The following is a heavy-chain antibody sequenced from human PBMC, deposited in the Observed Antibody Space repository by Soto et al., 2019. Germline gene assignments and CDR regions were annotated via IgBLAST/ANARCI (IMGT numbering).Heavy chain of an antibody. CDR3: ARDPIVVVVAATGGAFDY. D-gene: IGHD2-15*01. CDR1: GFTFSSYA. Sequence: QVQLVESGGGVVQPGRSLRLSCAASGFTFSSYAMHWVRQAPGKGLEWVAVISYDGSNKYYADSVKGRFTISRDNSKNTLYLQMNSLRAEDTAVYYCARDPIVVVVAATGGAFDYWGQGTLVTVSS. V-gene: IGHV3-30-3*01. J-gene: IGHJ4*02. CDR2: ISYDGSNK.